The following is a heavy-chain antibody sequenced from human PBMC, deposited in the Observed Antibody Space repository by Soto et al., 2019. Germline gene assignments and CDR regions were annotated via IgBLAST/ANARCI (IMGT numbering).Heavy chain of an antibody. Sequence: QVQLVESGGGVVQPGRSLRLSCAASGFTFSSYAMHWVRQAPGKGLEWVAVISYDGSNKYYADSVKGRFTISRDNSKNTLYLQMNSLRAEDTAVYYCASLPSDDYVWGSYRGDYFDYWGQGTLVTVSS. J-gene: IGHJ4*02. CDR3: ASLPSDDYVWGSYRGDYFDY. D-gene: IGHD3-16*02. CDR1: GFTFSSYA. CDR2: ISYDGSNK. V-gene: IGHV3-30-3*01.